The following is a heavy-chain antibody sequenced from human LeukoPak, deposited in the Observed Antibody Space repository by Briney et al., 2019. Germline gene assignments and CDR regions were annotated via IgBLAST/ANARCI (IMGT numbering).Heavy chain of an antibody. CDR3: ARLEYYYVSGNYYKLFDY. CDR2: ISSSGSTI. J-gene: IGHJ4*02. V-gene: IGHV3-48*02. CDR1: GFTFSSYN. D-gene: IGHD3-10*01. Sequence: GGSLRLSCAASGFTFSSYNMDWVRQAPGKGLEGVSDISSSGSTIYFADSVKGRFTISRDNAKNSLYLQMNSLRDEDTAVYYCARLEYYYVSGNYYKLFDYWGQGTLVTVCS.